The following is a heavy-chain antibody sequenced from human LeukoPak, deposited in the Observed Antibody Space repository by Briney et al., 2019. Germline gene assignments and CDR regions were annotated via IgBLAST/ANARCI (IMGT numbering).Heavy chain of an antibody. CDR3: AKWSGDYPSYYLDY. V-gene: IGHV3-30*02. D-gene: IGHD4-17*01. CDR1: GFTFRSYG. J-gene: IGHJ4*02. CDR2: IRSDGSSK. Sequence: PRGSLRLSCAASGFTFRSYGLHWVRQAPGKGLEWVALIRSDGSSKNYADSVKGRFTVSRDASKNTVYLQMNSLRAEDTAVYSCAKWSGDYPSYYLDYWGQGTLVTVSS.